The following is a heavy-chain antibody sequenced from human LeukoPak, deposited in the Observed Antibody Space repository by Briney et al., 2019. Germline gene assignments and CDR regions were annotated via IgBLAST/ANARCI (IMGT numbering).Heavy chain of an antibody. J-gene: IGHJ4*02. V-gene: IGHV3-7*01. D-gene: IGHD2-8*01. Sequence: PGGSLRLSCAGSGFTFGRYWMSWVRQAPGKGLEWVASINQGGSRLHYLDSVTGRFIISRGDAQNSLFLQMTRLRVDDTAVYYCARLKDDVTKLGYWGQGTLVSVSS. CDR1: GFTFGRYW. CDR2: INQGGSRL. CDR3: ARLKDDVTKLGY.